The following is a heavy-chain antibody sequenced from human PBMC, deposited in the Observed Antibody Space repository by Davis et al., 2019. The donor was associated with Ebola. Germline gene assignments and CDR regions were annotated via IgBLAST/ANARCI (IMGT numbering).Heavy chain of an antibody. Sequence: ASVKVSCKASGYTFSTYYMNWVRQVPGQGLEWMGIINSSDGSTRYAQNFQGRVTMTRDTSTSTVHMELSSLRLEDTAVYYCAREHGALMDHWGQGTLVTVSP. D-gene: IGHD4/OR15-4a*01. V-gene: IGHV1-46*01. CDR2: INSSDGST. CDR1: GYTFSTYY. CDR3: AREHGALMDH. J-gene: IGHJ4*02.